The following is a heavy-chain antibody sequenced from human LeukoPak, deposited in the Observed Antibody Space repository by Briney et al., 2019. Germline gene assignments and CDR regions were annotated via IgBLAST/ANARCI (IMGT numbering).Heavy chain of an antibody. V-gene: IGHV3-48*04. Sequence: QPGGSLRLSCAASGFTFSSYSMNWVRQAPGKGLEWVSYISSSSSTIYYADSVKGRFTISRDNAKNSLYLQMNSLRAEDTAVYYCARAGSHLLSSGWYTVLRSYWGQGTLVTVSS. CDR2: ISSSSSTI. J-gene: IGHJ4*02. D-gene: IGHD6-19*01. CDR1: GFTFSSYS. CDR3: ARAGSHLLSSGWYTVLRSY.